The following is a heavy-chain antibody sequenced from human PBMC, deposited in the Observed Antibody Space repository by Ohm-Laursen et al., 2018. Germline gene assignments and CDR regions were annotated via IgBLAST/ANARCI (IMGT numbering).Heavy chain of an antibody. Sequence: SLRLSCSASGFTFGNYAMSWVRQAPGKGLEWVSGISTSGDKKYYVDSVKGRFTISRDNSKNTLYLQMNNLRAEDTAVYYCAKDQNSVWYPKYFDDWGQGTLVTVS. CDR3: AKDQNSVWYPKYFDD. CDR2: ISTSGDKK. J-gene: IGHJ4*02. CDR1: GFTFGNYA. V-gene: IGHV3-23*01. D-gene: IGHD6-19*01.